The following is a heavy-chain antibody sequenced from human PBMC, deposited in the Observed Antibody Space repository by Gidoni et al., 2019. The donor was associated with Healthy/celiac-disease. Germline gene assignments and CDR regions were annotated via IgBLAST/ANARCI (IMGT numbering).Heavy chain of an antibody. J-gene: IGHJ6*03. D-gene: IGHD2-15*01. CDR1: GYSFTSYW. CDR2: IYPGDSDT. CDR3: ARHRYCSGGSCYYYYMDV. V-gene: IGHV5-51*01. Sequence: EVQLVQSGAEVKKPGESLKISCKGSGYSFTSYWIGWVRQMPGKGLEWMGIIYPGDSDTRYRPSFQGQVTISADKSISTAYLQWSSLKASDTAMYYCARHRYCSGGSCYYYYMDVWGKGTTVTVSS.